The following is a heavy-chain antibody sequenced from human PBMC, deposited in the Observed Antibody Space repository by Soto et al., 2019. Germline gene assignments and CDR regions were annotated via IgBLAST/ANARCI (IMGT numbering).Heavy chain of an antibody. V-gene: IGHV1-8*01. J-gene: IGHJ5*02. Sequence: QVQLVQSGAEVKKPGASVKVSCKASGYTFTSYDINWVRQATGQGLEWMGWMNPNSGNTGYAQKFQGRVTMTRKTSISTAHMELSSLRSEDTAVYYCARERSAAGTGWFDPWGQGTLVTVSS. CDR3: ARERSAAGTGWFDP. CDR1: GYTFTSYD. CDR2: MNPNSGNT. D-gene: IGHD6-13*01.